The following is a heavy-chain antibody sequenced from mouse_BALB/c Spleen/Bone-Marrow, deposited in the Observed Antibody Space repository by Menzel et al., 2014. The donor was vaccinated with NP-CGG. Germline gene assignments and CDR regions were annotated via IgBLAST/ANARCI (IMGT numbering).Heavy chain of an antibody. V-gene: IGHV1-5*01. Sequence: EVQLQQSGTVLARPGASVKMSCKAPGYTFTSYWMHWVKQRPGQGLEWIGAIYPGNSDTSYNQKFKGKAKLTAVTSTSTAYMELSSLTNEDSAVYYCTRGGGSSYVEFAYWGQGTLVTVSA. CDR2: IYPGNSDT. CDR1: GYTFTSYW. CDR3: TRGGGSSYVEFAY. D-gene: IGHD1-1*01. J-gene: IGHJ3*01.